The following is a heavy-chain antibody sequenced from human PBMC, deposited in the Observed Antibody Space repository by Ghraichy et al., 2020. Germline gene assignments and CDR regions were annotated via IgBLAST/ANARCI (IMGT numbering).Heavy chain of an antibody. CDR2: INHSGST. V-gene: IGHV4-34*01. CDR3: ARGRKSSPQLVTLPFDY. CDR1: NGPFDSYY. J-gene: IGHJ4*02. D-gene: IGHD6-13*01. Sequence: SETLSLTCAVYNGPFDSYYWSWIRQPPGKGLEWIGEINHSGSTNYNASLKSRVTISVDRTKNQFSLRLSSVTAADTSVYYCARGRKSSPQLVTLPFDYWGQGTLVTGSS.